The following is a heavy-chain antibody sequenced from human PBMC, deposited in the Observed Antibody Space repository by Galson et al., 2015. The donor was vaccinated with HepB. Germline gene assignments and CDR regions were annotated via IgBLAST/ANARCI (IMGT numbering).Heavy chain of an antibody. V-gene: IGHV3-30*18. CDR1: GFTFSSYG. CDR3: AKGGRFLEWLSHHFDY. CDR2: ISYDGSNK. J-gene: IGHJ4*02. D-gene: IGHD3-3*01. Sequence: SLRLSCAASGFTFSSYGMHWVRQAPGKGLEWVAVISYDGSNKYYADSVKGRFTISRDNSKNTLYLQMNSLRAEDTAVYYCAKGGRFLEWLSHHFDYWGQGTLVTVSS.